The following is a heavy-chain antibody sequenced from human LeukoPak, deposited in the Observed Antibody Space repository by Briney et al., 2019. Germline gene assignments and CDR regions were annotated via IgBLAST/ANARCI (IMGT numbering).Heavy chain of an antibody. CDR3: ARHNYYNFWNALNWFDP. CDR2: IYYRGST. J-gene: IGHJ5*02. CDR1: GDSINNNNYY. D-gene: IGHD3-3*01. Sequence: SETLSLTCTVSGDSINNNNYYWAWIRQSPGKGLEWIVSIYYRGSTYYNTSLKSRLIMSVDTAENHFSLRLTSVTAADTAIYYCARHNYYNFWNALNWFDPWGQGTLVTVSS. V-gene: IGHV4-39*01.